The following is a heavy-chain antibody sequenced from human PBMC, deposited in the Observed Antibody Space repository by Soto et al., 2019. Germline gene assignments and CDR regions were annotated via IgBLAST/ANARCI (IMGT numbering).Heavy chain of an antibody. V-gene: IGHV4-31*03. J-gene: IGHJ4*02. CDR3: ARSYCGGDCYSWYFDY. CDR2: IYYSGST. D-gene: IGHD2-21*02. Sequence: SETLSLTCTVSGGSISSGGYYWSWIRQHPGKGLEWIGYIYYSGSTYYNPSLKSRVTISVDTSKNQFSLKLSSVTAADTAVYYCARSYCGGDCYSWYFDYWGQGTLVTVSS. CDR1: GGSISSGGYY.